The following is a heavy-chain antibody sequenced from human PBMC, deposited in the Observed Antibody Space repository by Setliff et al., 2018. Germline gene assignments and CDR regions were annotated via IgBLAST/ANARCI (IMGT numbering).Heavy chain of an antibody. J-gene: IGHJ4*02. CDR3: ARDPYYYDSSGYSY. V-gene: IGHV1-69*10. CDR1: GGSFSDYI. D-gene: IGHD3-22*01. CDR2: ILPRLGVP. Sequence: ASVKVSCKTSGGSFSDYIMNWVRQAPGQGLEWMGGILPRLGVPNYSEKFQGRVTINTLYLQMNSLRAEDTAVYYCARDPYYYDSSGYSYWGQGTLVTVSS.